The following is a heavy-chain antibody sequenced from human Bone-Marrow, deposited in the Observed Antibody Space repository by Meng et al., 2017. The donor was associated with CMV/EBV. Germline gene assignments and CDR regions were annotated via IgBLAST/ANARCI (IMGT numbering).Heavy chain of an antibody. CDR2: INWNGGKT. J-gene: IGHJ6*02. D-gene: IGHD3-3*01. CDR1: GFTFDDYG. Sequence: GESLKISCAASGFTFDDYGMSWVRQAPGKGLEWVSDINWNGGKTGYADSVKGRFTISRDNAKNSLYLQMNSLRAEDTALYCCARGYDFWSGYYTYYYYGMDVWGQGTTVTVSS. V-gene: IGHV3-20*04. CDR3: ARGYDFWSGYYTYYYYGMDV.